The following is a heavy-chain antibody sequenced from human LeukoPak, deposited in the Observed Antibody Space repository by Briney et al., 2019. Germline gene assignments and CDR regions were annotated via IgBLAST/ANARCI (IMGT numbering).Heavy chain of an antibody. J-gene: IGHJ6*03. CDR1: GFTFSSYG. CDR2: IRYDGSNK. Sequence: GGSLRLSCAASGFTFSSYGMHWVRQAPGKGLEWVAFIRYDGSNKYYADSVKGRFTISRDNSKNTLYLHVNSLRPEDTAVYYCARDYQRWDYYYMDVWGKGTTVTVSS. V-gene: IGHV3-30*02. D-gene: IGHD3-16*01. CDR3: ARDYQRWDYYYMDV.